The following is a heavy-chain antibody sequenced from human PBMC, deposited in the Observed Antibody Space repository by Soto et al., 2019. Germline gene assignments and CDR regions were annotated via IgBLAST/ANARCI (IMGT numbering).Heavy chain of an antibody. CDR3: ARRVVAVDALREDNWFDP. CDR2: IYYNGNT. V-gene: IGHV4-59*01. CDR1: GASISSYY. Sequence: QVQLQESGPGLVKPSETLSLTCTVSGASISSYYWNWIRQSPGKGLEWIGHIYYNGNTKYNPFLESRLTLSVDTSKNQFSLELNSVTAADTAVYFCARRVVAVDALREDNWFDPWGQGTLVTVSS. D-gene: IGHD2-8*02. J-gene: IGHJ5*02.